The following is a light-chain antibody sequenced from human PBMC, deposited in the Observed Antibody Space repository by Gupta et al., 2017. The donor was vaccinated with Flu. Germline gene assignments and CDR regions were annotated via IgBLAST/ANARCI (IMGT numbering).Light chain of an antibody. CDR2: EHD. J-gene: IGLJ2*01. Sequence: FLLTPPQPVSESPGPTVTIFCTRSSGAIVTNFVQWYQQRPGRAPTTVIYEHDQRPAGVPARFSGSVDSSSNSASLTISGRSTEDEDDYDWQADDGNTVVFGGGTKVTVL. CDR3: QADDGNTVV. V-gene: IGLV6-57*03. CDR1: SGAIVTNF.